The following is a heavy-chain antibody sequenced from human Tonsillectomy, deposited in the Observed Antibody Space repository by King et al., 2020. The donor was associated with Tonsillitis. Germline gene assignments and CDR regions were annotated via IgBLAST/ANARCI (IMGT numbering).Heavy chain of an antibody. Sequence: VQLQESGPGLVKPSETLSLTCSVSGGSISSYYWSWIRQPPGKGLEWIGYIYYSGSTNYNPSLKSRVTISVDPSKNQFSLKLSSVTAADTAVYYCARYWAAPDYYFDYWGHGTLVSVSS. V-gene: IGHV4-59*08. CDR2: IYYSGST. D-gene: IGHD6-6*01. J-gene: IGHJ4*01. CDR1: GGSISSYY. CDR3: ARYWAAPDYYFDY.